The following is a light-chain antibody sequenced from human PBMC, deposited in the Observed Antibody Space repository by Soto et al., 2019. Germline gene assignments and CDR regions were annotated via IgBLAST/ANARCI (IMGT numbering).Light chain of an antibody. Sequence: DVVMTQTPLSSPDPLGQPASISCRSSQSLEDSDGNTYLNWLHQRPGQPPRLLIYKVSHRFSGVPDRFSGSGAGTDFTLKISRVEAEDVGIYYCMQATHYRPYTFGPGTKLEIK. CDR2: KVS. V-gene: IGKV2-24*01. CDR1: QSLEDSDGNTY. CDR3: MQATHYRPYT. J-gene: IGKJ2*01.